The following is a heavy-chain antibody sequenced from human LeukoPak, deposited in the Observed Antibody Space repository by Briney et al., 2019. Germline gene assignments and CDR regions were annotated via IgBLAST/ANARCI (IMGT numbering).Heavy chain of an antibody. Sequence: GGSLRLSCAASGFTFSTYSMNWVRQAPGKGLEWVSYISSSGNTIYYADSVKGRFTISRDNAKNSLYLQMNSLRAEDTAVYYCARDEEYCTSTSCYGDYYYYMDVWGKGTTVTVSS. D-gene: IGHD2-2*01. J-gene: IGHJ6*03. CDR1: GFTFSTYS. V-gene: IGHV3-48*04. CDR2: ISSSGNTI. CDR3: ARDEEYCTSTSCYGDYYYYMDV.